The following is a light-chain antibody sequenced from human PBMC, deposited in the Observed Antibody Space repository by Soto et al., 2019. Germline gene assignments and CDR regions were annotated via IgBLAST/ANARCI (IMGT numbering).Light chain of an antibody. V-gene: IGLV1-40*01. CDR2: EST. CDR3: QSYDSSLTGYVV. Sequence: QPVLTQPPSVSGAPGQRVTISCTGSSSSIGAGYDVHWYQQLPGTAPKLLIYESTNRPSGVPDRFSGSKSGTSASLAITGLQAEDEADYYCQSYDSSLTGYVVFGGGTKLTVL. CDR1: SSSIGAGYD. J-gene: IGLJ2*01.